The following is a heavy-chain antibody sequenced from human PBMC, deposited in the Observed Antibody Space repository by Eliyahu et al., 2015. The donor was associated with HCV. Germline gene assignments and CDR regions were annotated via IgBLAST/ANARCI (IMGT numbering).Heavy chain of an antibody. Sequence: EVQLVESGGALIQXGGSLRLSCAVSGFTVSSHYMNWVRQAPGKGLEWVSSINSGGTTSYADSVTGRFTISRDNSRNTLHLQMNSLRAEDTAVYYCARDGKGLLRASDHWGQGTLVTVSS. J-gene: IGHJ4*02. CDR3: ARDGKGLLRASDH. CDR2: INSGGTT. V-gene: IGHV3-53*01. D-gene: IGHD3-16*01. CDR1: GFTVSSHY.